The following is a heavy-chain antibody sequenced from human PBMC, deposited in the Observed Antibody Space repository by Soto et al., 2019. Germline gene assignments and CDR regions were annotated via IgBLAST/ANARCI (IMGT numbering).Heavy chain of an antibody. V-gene: IGHV4-39*01. D-gene: IGHD3-16*01. Sequence: SETLSLTCTVSGGSISSSSYYWGWIRQPPGKGLEWIGSIYYSGSTYYNPSLKSRVTISVDTSKNQFSLKLSSVTAADTAVYYCARHQPYDYVWGSRPYYFDYWGQGTLVTVSS. CDR1: GGSISSSSYY. CDR2: IYYSGST. CDR3: ARHQPYDYVWGSRPYYFDY. J-gene: IGHJ4*02.